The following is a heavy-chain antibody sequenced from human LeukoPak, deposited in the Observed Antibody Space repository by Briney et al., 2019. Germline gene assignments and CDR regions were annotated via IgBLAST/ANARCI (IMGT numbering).Heavy chain of an antibody. V-gene: IGHV3-15*01. D-gene: IGHD3-22*01. CDR2: IKSKTDGGTT. Sequence: GGSLRLSCAASGFTFSNAWMSWVRQAPGKGLEWVGRIKSKTDGGTTDYAAPVKGRFTISRDDSKNTLYLQMNSLKTEDTAVYYCTTDFYDSSGYYYDYWGQGTLATVSS. CDR3: TTDFYDSSGYYYDY. CDR1: GFTFSNAW. J-gene: IGHJ4*02.